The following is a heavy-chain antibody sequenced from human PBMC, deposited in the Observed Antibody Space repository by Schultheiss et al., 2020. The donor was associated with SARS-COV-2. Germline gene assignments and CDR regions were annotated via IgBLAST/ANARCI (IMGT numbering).Heavy chain of an antibody. Sequence: SETLSLTYTVSGGSISSVSYNWSWIRQPAGKGLEWIGRIYTSGSTNYNPSLKSRVTISVDTSKNQFSLKLSSVTAADTAVYYCARASLGDDFWPLLTMDVWGQGTTVTVSS. CDR2: IYTSGST. CDR1: GGSISSVSYN. D-gene: IGHD3-3*01. CDR3: ARASLGDDFWPLLTMDV. V-gene: IGHV4-61*02. J-gene: IGHJ6*02.